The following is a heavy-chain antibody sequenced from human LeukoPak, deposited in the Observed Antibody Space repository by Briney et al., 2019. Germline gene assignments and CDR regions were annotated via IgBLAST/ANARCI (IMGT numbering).Heavy chain of an antibody. CDR1: GFTFTNYW. V-gene: IGHV3-7*01. D-gene: IGHD3-10*01. J-gene: IGHJ4*02. CDR3: ARDLGGVRGASPLGY. CDR2: IKEDGSQK. Sequence: GGSLRLSCVGSGFTFTNYWMTWVRQAPGKGLEWVANIKEDGSQKYYVDSVKGRFTISRDNTKNSLYLQMNSLRVEDTAVYYCARDLGGVRGASPLGYWGQGTLVTVSS.